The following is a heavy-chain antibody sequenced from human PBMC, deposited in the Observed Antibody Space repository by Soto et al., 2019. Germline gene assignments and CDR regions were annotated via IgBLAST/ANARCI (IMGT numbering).Heavy chain of an antibody. Sequence: EVQLVESGGGLVQPGRSLRLSCTASGFTFGDYAMSWFRQAPGKGLEWVGFIRSKAYGGTTEYAASVKGRFTISRDDSKSIAYLQMNSLKTEDTAVYYCTRARGTTVTTEGGVYFDYWGQGTLVTVSS. CDR1: GFTFGDYA. J-gene: IGHJ4*02. V-gene: IGHV3-49*03. CDR3: TRARGTTVTTEGGVYFDY. D-gene: IGHD4-4*01. CDR2: IRSKAYGGTT.